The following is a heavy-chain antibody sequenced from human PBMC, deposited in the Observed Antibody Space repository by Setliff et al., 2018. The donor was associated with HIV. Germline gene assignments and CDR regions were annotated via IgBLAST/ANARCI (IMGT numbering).Heavy chain of an antibody. D-gene: IGHD2-15*01. CDR3: ARGTWPIGSHPYYYYMDV. V-gene: IGHV1-69*13. J-gene: IGHJ6*03. CDR1: GGTFTGDA. CDR2: IIPHFGTA. Sequence: GASVKVSCKASGGTFTGDAITWVRQAPGQGLEWMGGIIPHFGTAYYAQKFQGRVSITADEPPSTAYMQLTSLRPDDTAVYYCARGTWPIGSHPYYYYMDVWGKGTTVTVSS.